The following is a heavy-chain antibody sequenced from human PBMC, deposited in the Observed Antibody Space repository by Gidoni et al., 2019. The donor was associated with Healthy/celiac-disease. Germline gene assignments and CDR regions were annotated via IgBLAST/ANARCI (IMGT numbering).Heavy chain of an antibody. CDR2: MNPNSGNT. J-gene: IGHJ6*02. D-gene: IGHD1-7*01. Sequence: QVQLVHSGAEVKKPGASVKVSCKASGYTFTSYDNNWVRQATGQGLEWMGWMNPNSGNTGYAQKFQGRVTMTRNTSISTAYMELSSLRYEDTAVYYCARSPTTRGWYYYDYGMDVWGQGTTVTVSS. V-gene: IGHV1-8*01. CDR1: GYTFTSYD. CDR3: ARSPTTRGWYYYDYGMDV.